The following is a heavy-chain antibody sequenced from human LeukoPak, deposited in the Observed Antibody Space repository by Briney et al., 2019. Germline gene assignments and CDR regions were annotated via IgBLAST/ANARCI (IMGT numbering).Heavy chain of an antibody. CDR3: ATFSSGRS. Sequence: ASVKVSCKASGYTFTDYYVHWVRQAPGQGLEWMGWINPNSGGTNFAQKFQGRVTMTRDTSINTAYIDLSSLRSDDTAVYYCATFSSGRSWGQGTLVTVSS. CDR2: INPNSGGT. J-gene: IGHJ4*02. D-gene: IGHD6-19*01. V-gene: IGHV1-2*02. CDR1: GYTFTDYY.